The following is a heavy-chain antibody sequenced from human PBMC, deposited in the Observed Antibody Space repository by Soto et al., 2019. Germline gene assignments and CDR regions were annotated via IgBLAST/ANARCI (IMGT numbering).Heavy chain of an antibody. CDR3: ARGRWSLDP. CDR2: IYYSGST. CDR1: GGSISSYY. V-gene: IGHV4-59*01. D-gene: IGHD2-15*01. J-gene: IGHJ5*02. Sequence: SETLSLTCTVSGGSISSYYWSWIRQPPGKGLEWIGYIYYSGSTKYNHSLKSRLTISLDTSKSQFYLKVNSVTAADTAVYYCARGRWSLDPWGQGTLVTVSS.